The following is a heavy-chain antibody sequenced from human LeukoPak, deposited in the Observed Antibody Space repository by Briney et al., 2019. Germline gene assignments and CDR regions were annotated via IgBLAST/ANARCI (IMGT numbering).Heavy chain of an antibody. V-gene: IGHV3-30-3*01. Sequence: PGRSLRLSCSASGFTFSSFAMHWVRQAPGKGLEWVTVISYDGGNKFYADSVKGRFTISRDNSKNTLYLQMNSLRVEDTAVYYCARDVAGSGSYSYFQHWGQGTLVTVSS. CDR3: ARDVAGSGSYSYFQH. CDR2: ISYDGGNK. CDR1: GFTFSSFA. J-gene: IGHJ1*01. D-gene: IGHD1-26*01.